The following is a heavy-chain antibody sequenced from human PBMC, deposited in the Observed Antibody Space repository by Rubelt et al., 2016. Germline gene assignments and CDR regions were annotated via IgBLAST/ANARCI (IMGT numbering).Heavy chain of an antibody. CDR2: IYWDDDK. D-gene: IGHD3-22*01. V-gene: IGHV2-5*02. J-gene: IGHJ3*02. CDR3: AHRLEHYDSSGDLSGAFDI. Sequence: QITLKESGPTLVKPTQTLTLTCTSSGFSLSTSGVGVGWIRQPPGKALEWLALIYWDDDKRYSPSLKSRLTITKETSKNQVVLTMTNMDPVDTATDYCAHRLEHYDSSGDLSGAFDIWGQGTMVTVSS. CDR1: GFSLSTSGVG.